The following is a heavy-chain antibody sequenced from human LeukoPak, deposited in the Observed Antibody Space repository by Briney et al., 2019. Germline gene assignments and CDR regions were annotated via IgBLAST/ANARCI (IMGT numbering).Heavy chain of an antibody. J-gene: IGHJ6*03. V-gene: IGHV3-23*01. CDR2: ISGSGGST. Sequence: PSETLSLTCAVYGGSFSGYYWSWIRQAPGKGLEWVSAISGSGGSTYYADSVKGRFTISRDNSKNTLYLQMNSLRAEDTAVYYCAKDGLTNNYYYYMDVWGKGTTVTVSS. D-gene: IGHD6-19*01. CDR1: GGSFSGYY. CDR3: AKDGLTNNYYYYMDV.